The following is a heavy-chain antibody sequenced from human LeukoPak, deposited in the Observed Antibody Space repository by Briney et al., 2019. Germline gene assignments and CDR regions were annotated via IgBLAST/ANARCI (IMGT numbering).Heavy chain of an antibody. J-gene: IGHJ5*01. CDR3: ARGGPTVRALSSLDS. D-gene: IGHD4-17*01. CDR1: GGSMRSYY. V-gene: IGHV4-59*01. CDR2: IFYSGTT. Sequence: PSETLSLTCNASGGSMRSYYWNWIRQSPGEGLQWLGHIFYSGTTDYNPSLESRVTISVDTSRNHFSLHLTSVTTADTAVYYCARGGPTVRALSSLDSWGQGTLVTVSS.